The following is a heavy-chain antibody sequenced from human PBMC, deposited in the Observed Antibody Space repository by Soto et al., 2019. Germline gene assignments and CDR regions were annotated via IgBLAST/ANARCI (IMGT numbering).Heavy chain of an antibody. CDR1: GYTFTSYD. J-gene: IGHJ5*02. Sequence: ASVKVSCKASGYTFTSYDINWVRQATGQGLEWMGWMNPNSGNTGYAQKFQGRVTMTRNTSISTAYMELSSLRSEDTAVYYCARATYYDFCSGYYNWFDPWGQGTLVTVSS. CDR2: MNPNSGNT. V-gene: IGHV1-8*01. CDR3: ARATYYDFCSGYYNWFDP. D-gene: IGHD3-3*01.